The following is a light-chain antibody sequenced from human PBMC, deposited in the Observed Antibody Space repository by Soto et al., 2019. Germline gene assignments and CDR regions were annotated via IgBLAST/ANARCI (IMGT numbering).Light chain of an antibody. J-gene: IGKJ1*01. CDR3: QPYYSYPRT. CDR2: AAS. Sequence: AIRMTQSPSSFSASTGDRVTITCRASQGISSYLAWYQQKPGKAPKLLIYAASTLQSGVPSRVSGSGSGTDFTLTISCLQSEDFATDYCQPYYSYPRTFGQGTKVEIK. CDR1: QGISSY. V-gene: IGKV1-8*01.